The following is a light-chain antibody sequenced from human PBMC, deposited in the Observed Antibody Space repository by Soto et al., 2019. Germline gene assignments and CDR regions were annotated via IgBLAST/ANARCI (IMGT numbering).Light chain of an antibody. V-gene: IGLV2-14*01. J-gene: IGLJ1*01. CDR1: SSDVGGDNH. Sequence: QSALTQPASVSGSPGQSVTISCRGISSDVGGDNHVSWYQQYPGKAPKLMIYEVSDRPSGVSNRFSGSKSGNTASLTISGLQAEDEADYCCSSYTSSFRRVFGTGTKVTVL. CDR3: SSYTSSFRRV. CDR2: EVS.